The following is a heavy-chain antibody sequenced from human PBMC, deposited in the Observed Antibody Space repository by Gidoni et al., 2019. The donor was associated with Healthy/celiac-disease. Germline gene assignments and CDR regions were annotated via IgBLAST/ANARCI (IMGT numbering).Heavy chain of an antibody. D-gene: IGHD3-16*02. J-gene: IGHJ4*02. Sequence: QLQLQESGSGLVKPSQTLSLTCAVSGRSISSGGYSWSWIRQPPGKGLEWIGYSYHIGSTYYNPTLKSRVTISVDRSKNQFSLKLSSVTAADTAVYYCARLFYRYFDYWGQGTLVTVSS. CDR3: ARLFYRYFDY. V-gene: IGHV4-30-2*01. CDR1: GRSISSGGYS. CDR2: SYHIGST.